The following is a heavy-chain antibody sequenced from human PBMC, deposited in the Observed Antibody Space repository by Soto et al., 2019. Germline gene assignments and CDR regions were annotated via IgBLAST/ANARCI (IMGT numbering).Heavy chain of an antibody. CDR2: INSDGSTT. J-gene: IGHJ6*02. CDR3: ARTPYYYGMDV. CDR1: GFTFSSYW. Sequence: EVQLVESGGGLVQPGGSLRLSCAASGFTFSSYWMQWVRQAPGKGLVWVSCINSDGSTTSYADSVKGRFTISRDNAKNTLYLLMNSLRAEDTAVYYCARTPYYYGMDVWGQGTTVTVSS. V-gene: IGHV3-74*01.